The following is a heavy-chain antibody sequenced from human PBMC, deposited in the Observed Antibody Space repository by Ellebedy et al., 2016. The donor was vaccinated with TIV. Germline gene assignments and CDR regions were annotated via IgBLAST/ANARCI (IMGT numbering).Heavy chain of an antibody. J-gene: IGHJ4*02. Sequence: GESLKTSCAASGFRLSHHFMTWVRQAPGKGLEWVSLFYSGGSTSYADSVKGRFTISSDNSRNTLYLPMNSLRAEDTAVYYCARKTDPTGSRDYWGQGTLVTVSS. CDR2: FYSGGST. V-gene: IGHV3-53*01. CDR3: ARKTDPTGSRDY. D-gene: IGHD1-7*01. CDR1: GFRLSHHF.